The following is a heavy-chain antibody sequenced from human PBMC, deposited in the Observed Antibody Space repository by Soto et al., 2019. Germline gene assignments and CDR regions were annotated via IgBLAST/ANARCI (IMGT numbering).Heavy chain of an antibody. CDR2: ISSSSSYI. J-gene: IGHJ4*02. D-gene: IGHD6-19*01. CDR1: VFTFSTYS. Sequence: RGSLIVFCAPSVFTFSTYSMNSVRQAPGKGLEWVSSISSSSSYIYYADSVKGRFTISRDNAKNSLYLQMNSLRAEDTAVYYCARIAVAGIDYWGQGTLVTVSS. V-gene: IGHV3-21*01. CDR3: ARIAVAGIDY.